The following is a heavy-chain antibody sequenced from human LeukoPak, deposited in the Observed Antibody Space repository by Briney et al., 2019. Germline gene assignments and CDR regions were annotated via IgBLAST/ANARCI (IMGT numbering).Heavy chain of an antibody. V-gene: IGHV3-30*03. CDR1: EFTFSSYG. CDR3: ATRGATQPPY. CDR2: ISYDGSNK. Sequence: GGSLRLSCVASEFTFSSYGMHWVRQAPGKGLEWVSVISYDGSNKYYADSVKGRFTISRDNSKNPLFLQMSSLRAEDTAVYYCATRGATQPPYWGQGTLVTVSS. D-gene: IGHD1-26*01. J-gene: IGHJ4*02.